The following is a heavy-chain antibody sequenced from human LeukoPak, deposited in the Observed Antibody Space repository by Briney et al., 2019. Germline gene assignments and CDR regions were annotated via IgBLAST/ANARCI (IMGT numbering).Heavy chain of an antibody. J-gene: IGHJ4*02. V-gene: IGHV7-4-1*02. CDR2: INTNTGNP. CDR1: GYTFTSYS. D-gene: IGHD6-13*01. Sequence: ASVKVSCKASGYTFTSYSMNWVRQAPGQGLEWLGWINTNTGNPTYAQGFTGRFVFSLDTSVSTAYLQISSLKAEDTAVYYCAREAAWEQLALGYWGQGTLVTVSS. CDR3: AREAAWEQLALGY.